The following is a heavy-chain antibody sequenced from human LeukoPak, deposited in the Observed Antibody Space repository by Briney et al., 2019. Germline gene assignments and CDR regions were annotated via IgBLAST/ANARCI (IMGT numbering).Heavy chain of an antibody. J-gene: IGHJ4*02. D-gene: IGHD6-19*01. CDR2: IYYSGST. V-gene: IGHV4-61*01. Sequence: SETLSLTCTVSGGSISSSSYYWSWIRQPPGKGLEWIGYIYYSGSTNYNPSLKSRVTISVDTSKNQFSLKLSSVTAADTAVYYCARGLIKGIAVAGTGWGQGTLVTVSS. CDR1: GGSISSSSYY. CDR3: ARGLIKGIAVAGTG.